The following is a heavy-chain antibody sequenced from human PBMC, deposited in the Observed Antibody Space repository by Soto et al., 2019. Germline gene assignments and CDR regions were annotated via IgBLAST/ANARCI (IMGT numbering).Heavy chain of an antibody. CDR1: GGSISSSNW. J-gene: IGHJ6*02. Sequence: KPSETLSLTCAVSGGSISSSNWWSWVRQPPGKGLEWIGEIYHSGSTDYYPSLKSRVTISVDKSKNQFSLKLSSVTAADTAVYYCARDGVGGFTIFGVGRRRRGGGYGIDVWGQGTTVTVSS. CDR3: ARDGVGGFTIFGVGRRRRGGGYGIDV. D-gene: IGHD3-3*01. CDR2: IYHSGST. V-gene: IGHV4-4*02.